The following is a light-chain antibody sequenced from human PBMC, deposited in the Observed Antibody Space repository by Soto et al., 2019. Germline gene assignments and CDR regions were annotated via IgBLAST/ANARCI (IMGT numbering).Light chain of an antibody. J-gene: IGLJ1*01. Sequence: QSALTQPASVSGSPGQSITISCTGTSSDVGGYNYVSWYQQHPGKAPKLMIYDVSNRPSGVSNRFSGSKSGNTASLTISGLQAEDEADYYSSSYTSSSTRVFGTGTMVTVL. CDR3: SSYTSSSTRV. CDR1: SSDVGGYNY. CDR2: DVS. V-gene: IGLV2-14*01.